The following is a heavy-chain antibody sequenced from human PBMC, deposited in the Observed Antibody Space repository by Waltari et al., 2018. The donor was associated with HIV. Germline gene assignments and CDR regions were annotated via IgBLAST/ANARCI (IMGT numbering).Heavy chain of an antibody. J-gene: IGHJ5*02. CDR1: GFTFDDCD. CDR3: AKGDGYSSSSDYSWFDP. Sequence: EVQLVESGGGLVQPGRSLRLSCAASGFTFDDCDMHWVRQAPGKGLEWVSGISWNSGSIGYADSVKGRFTISRDNAKNSLYLQMNNLRTEDTALYYCAKGDGYSSSSDYSWFDPWGQGTLVTVSS. CDR2: ISWNSGSI. V-gene: IGHV3-9*01. D-gene: IGHD6-6*01.